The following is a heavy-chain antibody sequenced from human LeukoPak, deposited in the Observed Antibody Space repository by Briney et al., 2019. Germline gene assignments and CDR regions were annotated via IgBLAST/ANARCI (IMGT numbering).Heavy chain of an antibody. CDR1: GGSFSGYY. Sequence: PAETLSLTCAVYGGSFSGYYWSWIRQPPGKGLEWIGEINHSGSTNYNPSLKSRVTISVDRSKNQFSLKLSSVTAADAAVYYRARYPNWFDPWGQGTLVTVSS. V-gene: IGHV4-34*01. J-gene: IGHJ5*02. CDR2: INHSGST. CDR3: ARYPNWFDP.